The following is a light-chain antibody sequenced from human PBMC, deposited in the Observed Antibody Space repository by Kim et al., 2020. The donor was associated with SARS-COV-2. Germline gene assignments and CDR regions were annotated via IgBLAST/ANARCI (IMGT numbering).Light chain of an antibody. J-gene: IGLJ3*02. CDR1: SGSIASNY. CDR2: EDN. Sequence: NFMLTQPHSVSESPGKTVTISCTGSSGSIASNYVQWYQQRPGSAPTTVIYEDNQRPSGVPDRFSGSIDSSSNSASLTISGLKTEVEADYYCQSYDSSNWVFGGGTQLTVL. V-gene: IGLV6-57*02. CDR3: QSYDSSNWV.